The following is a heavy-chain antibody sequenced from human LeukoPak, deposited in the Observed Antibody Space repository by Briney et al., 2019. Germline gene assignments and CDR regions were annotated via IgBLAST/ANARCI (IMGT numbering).Heavy chain of an antibody. CDR3: AKTRQQLPLRSAFDI. CDR1: GFTFSTYD. J-gene: IGHJ3*02. D-gene: IGHD6-13*01. V-gene: IGHV3-23*01. Sequence: GGSLRLSCAASGFTFSTYDMNWVRQAPGKGLEWVSAISGSGGSTYYADSVKGRFTISRDNSKNTLYLQMNSLRAEDTAVYYCAKTRQQLPLRSAFDIWGQGTMVTVSS. CDR2: ISGSGGST.